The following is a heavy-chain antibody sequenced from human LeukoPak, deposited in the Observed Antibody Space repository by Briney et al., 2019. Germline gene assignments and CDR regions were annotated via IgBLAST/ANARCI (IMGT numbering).Heavy chain of an antibody. V-gene: IGHV3-30-3*01. CDR2: ISYDGSNK. CDR1: GFTFSSYA. CDR3: ARGLFGVVIKGTLGY. D-gene: IGHD3-3*01. Sequence: QPGRSLRLSCAASGFTFSSYAMHWVRQAPGKGLEWVAVISYDGSNKYYADSVKGRFTISRDNSKNTLYLQMNSLRAEDTAVYYCARGLFGVVIKGTLGYWGQGTLVTVSS. J-gene: IGHJ4*02.